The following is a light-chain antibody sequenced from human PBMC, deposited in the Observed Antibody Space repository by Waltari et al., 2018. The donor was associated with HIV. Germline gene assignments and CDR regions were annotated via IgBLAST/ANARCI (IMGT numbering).Light chain of an antibody. CDR1: TANIGTNT. CDR2: SDN. J-gene: IGLJ3*02. Sequence: QSLLTQPPSASGTPGQRVPISCSGGTANIGTNTVNRYKQPPGTAPPALIFSDNLRHAGVSARFSGSKSGTSASLAISGLRSDDEAKFICASWDASLDGWVFGGGTQLTVL. CDR3: ASWDASLDGWV. V-gene: IGLV1-44*01.